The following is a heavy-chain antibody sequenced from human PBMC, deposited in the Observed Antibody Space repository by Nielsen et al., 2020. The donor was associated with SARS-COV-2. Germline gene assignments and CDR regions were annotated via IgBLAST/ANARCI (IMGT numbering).Heavy chain of an antibody. V-gene: IGHV3-23*01. Sequence: GGSLRLSCAASGFTFNTDAMAWVRRAPGRGMQWVTGVSASGGSTYYTDSVKGRFSISRDNSKNTLFLQMHSLRVEDTALYYCAKDGVVRGDALDLWGQGTMVTVSS. D-gene: IGHD3-10*01. CDR1: GFTFNTDA. CDR2: VSASGGST. J-gene: IGHJ3*01. CDR3: AKDGVVRGDALDL.